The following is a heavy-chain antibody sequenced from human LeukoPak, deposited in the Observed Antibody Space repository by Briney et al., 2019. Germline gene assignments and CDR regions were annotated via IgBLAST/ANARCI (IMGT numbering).Heavy chain of an antibody. V-gene: IGHV4-31*03. CDR2: IHYSGST. D-gene: IGHD3-16*02. Sequence: SETLSLTCTVSGGSISSGGYYWSWIRQHPGKGLEWIGCIHYSGSTYYNPSLKSRGTISIDTSKNQFSLRLNSVTAADTAVYYCARLTVRGVIGRNYWGQGTLVTVSS. J-gene: IGHJ4*02. CDR3: ARLTVRGVIGRNY. CDR1: GGSISSGGYY.